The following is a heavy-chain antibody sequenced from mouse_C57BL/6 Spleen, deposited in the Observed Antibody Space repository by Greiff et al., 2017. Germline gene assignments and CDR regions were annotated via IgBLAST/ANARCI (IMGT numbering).Heavy chain of an antibody. J-gene: IGHJ4*01. V-gene: IGHV7-3*01. D-gene: IGHD1-1*01. CDR2: IRNKANGYTT. CDR1: GFTFTDYY. CDR3: ARWNGSFYAMDY. Sequence: EVKLVESGGGLVQPGGSLSLSCAASGFTFTDYYMSWVRQPPGKALEWLGFIRNKANGYTTEYSASVKGRFTISRDNSQSILYLQMNALRAEDSATYYCARWNGSFYAMDYWGQGTSVTVSS.